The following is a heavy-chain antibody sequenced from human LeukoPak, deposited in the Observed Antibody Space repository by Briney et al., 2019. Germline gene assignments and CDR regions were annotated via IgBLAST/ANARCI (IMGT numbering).Heavy chain of an antibody. CDR2: ISYDGSNK. CDR3: AREKSPASIAVAEGY. V-gene: IGHV3-30*03. D-gene: IGHD6-19*01. CDR1: GFTFSSYG. Sequence: PGRSLRLSCAASGFTFSSYGMHWVRQAPGKGLEWVAVISYDGSNKYYADSVKGRFTISRDNSKNTLYLQMNSLRAEDTAVYYCAREKSPASIAVAEGYWGQGTLVTVSS. J-gene: IGHJ4*02.